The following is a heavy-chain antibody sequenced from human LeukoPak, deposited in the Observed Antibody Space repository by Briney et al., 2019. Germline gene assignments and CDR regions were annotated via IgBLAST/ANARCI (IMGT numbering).Heavy chain of an antibody. CDR1: GGTFSSYA. J-gene: IGHJ5*02. D-gene: IGHD2-2*03. Sequence: SVKVSCKASGGTFSSYAISWVRQAPGQGHEWMGRIIPIFGTANYAQKFQGRVTITTDESTSTAYMELSSLRSEDTAVYYCARDLGIVVVPAAEDPNWFDPWGQGTLVTVSS. CDR3: ARDLGIVVVPAAEDPNWFDP. CDR2: IIPIFGTA. V-gene: IGHV1-69*05.